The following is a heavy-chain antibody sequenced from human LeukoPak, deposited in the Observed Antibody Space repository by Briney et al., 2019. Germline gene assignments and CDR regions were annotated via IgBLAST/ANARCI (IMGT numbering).Heavy chain of an antibody. J-gene: IGHJ4*02. CDR3: ARVGSSSWHYYFDY. CDR2: IYYSGST. CDR1: GGSFSGYY. D-gene: IGHD6-13*01. Sequence: PSETLSLTCAVYGGSFSGYYWSWIRQPPGKGLEWIGYIYYSGSTNYNPSLKSRVTISVDTSKNQFSLKLSSVTAADTAVYYCARVGSSSWHYYFDYWGQGTLVTVSS. V-gene: IGHV4-59*01.